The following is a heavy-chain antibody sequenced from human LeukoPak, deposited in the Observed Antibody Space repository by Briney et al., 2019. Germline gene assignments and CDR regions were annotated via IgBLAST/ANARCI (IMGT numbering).Heavy chain of an antibody. J-gene: IGHJ3*02. CDR1: GFSLSDYT. V-gene: IGHV3-21*01. Sequence: GGSLRLSCAASGFSLSDYTMHFVRQAPGKGLQWVSSISSTGTYIHYAESLKGRFTISTDKAEKSLYLQMNSLRGDDTAVYYCAREGERGDALDIWGHGTLVTVSS. D-gene: IGHD1-1*01. CDR3: AREGERGDALDI. CDR2: ISSTGTYI.